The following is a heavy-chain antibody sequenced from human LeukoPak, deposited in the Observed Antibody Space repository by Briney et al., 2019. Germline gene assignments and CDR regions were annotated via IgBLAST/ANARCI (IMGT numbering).Heavy chain of an antibody. CDR1: GGSISSYY. D-gene: IGHD3-10*01. J-gene: IGHJ4*02. CDR2: IYYSGST. V-gene: IGHV4-59*01. CDR3: ARDPLNLYGSGSF. Sequence: SETLSLTRTVSGGSISSYYWSWIRQPPGKGLEWIGYIYYSGSTNYNPSLKSRVTISVDTSKNQFSPKLSSVTVADTAVYYCARDPLNLYGSGSFWGQGTLVTVSS.